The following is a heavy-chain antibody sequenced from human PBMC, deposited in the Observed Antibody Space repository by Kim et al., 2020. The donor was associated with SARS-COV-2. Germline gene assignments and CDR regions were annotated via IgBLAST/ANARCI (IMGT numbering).Heavy chain of an antibody. Sequence: SETLSLTCTVSGGSISSYYWSWIRQPAGKGLEWIGRIYTSGSTNYNPSLKSRVTMSVDTSKNQFSLKLSSVTAADTAVYYCARNSPVVPADWRYYGMDVWGQGTTVTVSS. J-gene: IGHJ6*02. CDR1: GGSISSYY. CDR2: IYTSGST. V-gene: IGHV4-4*07. D-gene: IGHD2-2*01. CDR3: ARNSPVVPADWRYYGMDV.